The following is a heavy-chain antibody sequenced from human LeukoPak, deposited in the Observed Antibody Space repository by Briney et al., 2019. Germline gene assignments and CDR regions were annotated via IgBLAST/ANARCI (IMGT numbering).Heavy chain of an antibody. CDR3: AREDRWYIDC. D-gene: IGHD4-23*01. J-gene: IGHJ4*02. CDR2: ISSSSSTI. Sequence: GGSLRLSCAASGFTFSTYSMNWVRQAPGKGLEWVSHISSSSSTIYYNADSVKGRFTISRDNAKNSLYLQMNSLRDEDTAVYYCAREDRWYIDCWGQGTLVTVSS. V-gene: IGHV3-48*02. CDR1: GFTFSTYS.